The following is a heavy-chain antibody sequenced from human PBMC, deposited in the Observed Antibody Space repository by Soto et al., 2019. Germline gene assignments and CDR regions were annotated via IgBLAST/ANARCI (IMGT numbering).Heavy chain of an antibody. CDR3: ARDDYASGSYYWAY. CDR1: GFTFSSYN. V-gene: IGHV3-48*01. J-gene: IGHJ4*02. D-gene: IGHD3-10*01. Sequence: EVQLVESGGGLVQPGGSLRLSCAASGFTFSSYNMNWVRQAPGKGPEWVSYISSSSSTIYYADSVKGRFTISRDNAKDSLYLQMNSLRAEDTAVYYCARDDYASGSYYWAYWGQGTLVTVSS. CDR2: ISSSSSTI.